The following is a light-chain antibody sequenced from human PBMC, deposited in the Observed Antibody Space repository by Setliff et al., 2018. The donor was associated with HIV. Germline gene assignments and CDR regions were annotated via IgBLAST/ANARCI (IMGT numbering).Light chain of an antibody. V-gene: IGLV2-14*03. J-gene: IGLJ1*01. CDR1: SSDVGGYNF. CDR2: DVS. CDR3: CSYSSSSTLYV. Sequence: QSVLTQPASVSGSPGQSITISCTGTSSDVGGYNFVSWYQQHPGKAPKLMIYDVSNRPSGVSNRFSGSKSGNTASLTISGLQAEDEADYYCCSYSSSSTLYVFGTGTKV.